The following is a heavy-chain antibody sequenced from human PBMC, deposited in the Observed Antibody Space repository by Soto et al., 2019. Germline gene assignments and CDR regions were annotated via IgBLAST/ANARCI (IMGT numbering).Heavy chain of an antibody. CDR1: GYTFTSYD. V-gene: IGHV1-8*01. CDR3: AKNTGPTINWLDT. CDR2: MNPNSGNT. J-gene: IGHJ5*02. D-gene: IGHD1-26*01. Sequence: QVQLVQSGAEVKKPGASVKVSCKASGYTFTSYDINWVRQATGQGLEWMGWMNPNSGNTGYAQKFQGRVTMTRNTTKSTAYMELSSLRSEDTAVYYWAKNTGPTINWLDTWGQGTQVTVSS.